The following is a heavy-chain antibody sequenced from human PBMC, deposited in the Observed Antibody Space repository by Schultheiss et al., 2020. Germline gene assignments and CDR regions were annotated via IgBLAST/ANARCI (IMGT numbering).Heavy chain of an antibody. CDR3: GRGTYCSGGSCYRGMDV. CDR1: GGSFSGYY. CDR2: INHSGSI. J-gene: IGHJ6*02. V-gene: IGHV4-34*01. D-gene: IGHD2-15*01. Sequence: SETLSLTCAVYGGSFSGYYWSWIRQPPGEGLEWIGEINHSGSINYNPSLKSRVTISVDTSKNQFSLNLNSVTAADTAVYYCGRGTYCSGGSCYRGMDVWGQGTTGTVSS.